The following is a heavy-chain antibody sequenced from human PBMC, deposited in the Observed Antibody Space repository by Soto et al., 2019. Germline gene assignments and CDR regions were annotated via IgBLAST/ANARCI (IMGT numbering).Heavy chain of an antibody. Sequence: QVQLQESGPGLVKPSGTLSLTCAVSDGSISSSNWWHWVRQPPGKGLEWIGGIYPGGSINYNPSLTSRLTKSVDKSKNQISLNLTSVTAADTAVYYCASADFEYWGQGTLVTVSS. J-gene: IGHJ4*02. CDR2: IYPGGSI. V-gene: IGHV4-4*02. CDR3: ASADFEY. CDR1: DGSISSSNW.